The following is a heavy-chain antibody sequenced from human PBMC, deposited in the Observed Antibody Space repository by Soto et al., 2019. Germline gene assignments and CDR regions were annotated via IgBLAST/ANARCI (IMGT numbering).Heavy chain of an antibody. J-gene: IGHJ4*02. CDR3: ARPPGYISGWYYFDL. CDR2: ISPKSGGT. Sequence: GASVKVSCKASGYTFTVYYMHWVLQAPVQGFEWMGRISPKSGGTNYAQKFEGRVTMTWDTSLKTAYMELSSLISEDTAVYYCARPPGYISGWYYFDLWGQGTLVTVSS. D-gene: IGHD6-19*01. V-gene: IGHV1-2*02. CDR1: GYTFTVYY.